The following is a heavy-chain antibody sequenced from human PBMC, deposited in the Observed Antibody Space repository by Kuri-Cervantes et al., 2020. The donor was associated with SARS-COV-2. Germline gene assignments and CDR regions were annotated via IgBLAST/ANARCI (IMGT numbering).Heavy chain of an antibody. CDR1: GFTFSNYD. V-gene: IGHV3-30-3*01. CDR2: ISYDGSNK. D-gene: IGHD3-3*01. Sequence: GESLKISCAASGFTFSNYDMHWVRQAPGKGLEWVAVISYDGSNKYYADSVKGRFTISRDNSKNTLYLQTNSLRAEDTAVYYCARDVWSGYYYGMDVWGQGTTVTVSS. J-gene: IGHJ6*02. CDR3: ARDVWSGYYYGMDV.